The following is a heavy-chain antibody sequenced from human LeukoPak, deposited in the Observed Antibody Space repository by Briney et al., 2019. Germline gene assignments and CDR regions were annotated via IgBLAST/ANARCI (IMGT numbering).Heavy chain of an antibody. Sequence: HPGGSLRLSCAASGFTFSDYYMSWIRQAPGKGLEWIGYIYYSGSTNYNPSLKSRVTISVDTSKNQFSLRLSSVTAADTAVYYCARVTGYMIEDYFDYWGQGTLVTVSS. J-gene: IGHJ4*02. CDR3: ARVTGYMIEDYFDY. CDR2: IYYSGST. V-gene: IGHV4-59*01. D-gene: IGHD3-22*01. CDR1: GFTFSDYY.